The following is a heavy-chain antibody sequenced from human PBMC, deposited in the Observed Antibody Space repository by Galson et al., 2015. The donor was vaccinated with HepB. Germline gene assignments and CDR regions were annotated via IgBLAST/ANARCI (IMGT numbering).Heavy chain of an antibody. CDR1: GFTFSGYA. D-gene: IGHD6-19*01. CDR2: ISDRGGST. CDR3: AKDHSSGWYWYFDL. J-gene: IGHJ2*01. Sequence: SLRLSCAASGFTFSGYAMSWVRQAPGKGLEWVSSISDRGGSTYYADSVKGRFTISRDNSKNTLYLQMSSLRVEDTALYYCAKDHSSGWYWYFDLWGRGTLVTVSS. V-gene: IGHV3-23*01.